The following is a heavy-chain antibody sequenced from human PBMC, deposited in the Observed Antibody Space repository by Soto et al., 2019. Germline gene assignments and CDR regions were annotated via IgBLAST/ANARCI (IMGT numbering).Heavy chain of an antibody. CDR1: GFTFSSYS. D-gene: IGHD4-17*01. V-gene: IGHV3-48*02. CDR3: ARDEDTVTHKYYFDY. Sequence: EVQLVESGGGLVQPGGSLRLSCAASGFTFSSYSMNWVRQAPGKGLEWVSYISRSSSAIYYADSVKGRFTISRDNAQKSLYLQMNSLRDEDTAVYYCARDEDTVTHKYYFDYWGQGTLVTVSS. CDR2: ISRSSSAI. J-gene: IGHJ4*02.